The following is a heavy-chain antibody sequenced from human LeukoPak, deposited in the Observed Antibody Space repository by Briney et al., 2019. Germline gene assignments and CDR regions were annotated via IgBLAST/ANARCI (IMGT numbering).Heavy chain of an antibody. CDR3: ARDDGWLQLYH. CDR1: GFTFSSYA. CDR2: ISYDGRNE. J-gene: IGHJ5*02. V-gene: IGHV3-30*04. D-gene: IGHD5-24*01. Sequence: GGSLRLSCAASGFTFSSYAMHWVRQAPGKGLEWLASISYDGRNENYADSVKGRFTISRDNAKNSLYLQMNSLRAEDTAVYYCARDDGWLQLYHWGQGNLVTVSS.